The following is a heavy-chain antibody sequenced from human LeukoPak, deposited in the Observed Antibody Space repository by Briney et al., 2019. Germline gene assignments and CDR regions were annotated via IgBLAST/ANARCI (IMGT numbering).Heavy chain of an antibody. D-gene: IGHD3-9*01. CDR1: GFTFSNYA. Sequence: GGSLRLSCAASGFTFSNYAMSWVRQAPGKGLEWVSGISGRGDNTYYADSVKGRFTISRDNAKNSLYLQMNSLRAEDTAVYYCARGSGRYFDWLLSPGYYGMDVWGQGTTVTVSS. CDR2: ISGRGDNT. V-gene: IGHV3-23*01. CDR3: ARGSGRYFDWLLSPGYYGMDV. J-gene: IGHJ6*02.